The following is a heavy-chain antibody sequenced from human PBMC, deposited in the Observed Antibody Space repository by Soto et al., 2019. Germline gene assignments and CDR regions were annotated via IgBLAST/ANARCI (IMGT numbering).Heavy chain of an antibody. CDR1: GFTFSNYA. CDR3: TLHGSGYNCSSSSRWFYWFDP. J-gene: IGHJ5*02. V-gene: IGHV3-23*01. CDR2: ISGSGGST. D-gene: IGHD2-2*01. Sequence: EVQLLESGGGLVQPGGSLRLSCAASGFTFSNYAMSWVRQAPGKGLEWVSAISGSGGSTYYADSVKGRFTISRDNSKKTLTLQTNTMRAEYTALYSCTLHGSGYNCSSSSRWFYWFDPRGQGHMVPVSS.